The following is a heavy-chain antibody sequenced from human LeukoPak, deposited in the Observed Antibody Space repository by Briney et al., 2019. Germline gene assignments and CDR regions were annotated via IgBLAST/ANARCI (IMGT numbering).Heavy chain of an antibody. J-gene: IGHJ5*02. Sequence: SETLSLTCTVSAGSNNSYYWSWIRQPPGKGLEWIGYTHPSGNTNYSPSLKSRVTISIDTSRNQFSLKLSSVAAADTAVYFCARKAPKKGWFDPWGQGTLVTVSS. V-gene: IGHV4-4*09. CDR3: ARKAPKKGWFDP. CDR1: AGSNNSYY. CDR2: THPSGNT.